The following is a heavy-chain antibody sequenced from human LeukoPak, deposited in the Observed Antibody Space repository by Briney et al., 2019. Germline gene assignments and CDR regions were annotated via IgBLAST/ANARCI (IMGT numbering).Heavy chain of an antibody. CDR3: ARGGNYGTP. D-gene: IGHD3-10*01. Sequence: SETPSLTCTVSGGFISTYYWSWIRQPAGKGREWIGRISTSGSTNYNPSLKSRVTMSVDTSKNQFSLQLSSVTAADTAVYYCARGGNYGTPWGQGTLVTVSS. CDR2: ISTSGST. CDR1: GGFISTYY. V-gene: IGHV4-4*07. J-gene: IGHJ5*02.